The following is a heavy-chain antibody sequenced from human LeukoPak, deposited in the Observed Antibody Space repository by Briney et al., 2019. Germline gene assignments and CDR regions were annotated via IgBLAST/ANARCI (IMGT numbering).Heavy chain of an antibody. D-gene: IGHD2-15*01. Sequence: PSETLSLTCTVSGGSISTYYWSWVRQPPGKGLEWIGYINYSGRTNANSSLKSRVAISVDASKNRFSLRLSSVTAADTAVYYCVRASVHSGGAFDIWGQGTVVTVSS. CDR1: GGSISTYY. CDR2: INYSGRT. V-gene: IGHV4-59*01. CDR3: VRASVHSGGAFDI. J-gene: IGHJ3*02.